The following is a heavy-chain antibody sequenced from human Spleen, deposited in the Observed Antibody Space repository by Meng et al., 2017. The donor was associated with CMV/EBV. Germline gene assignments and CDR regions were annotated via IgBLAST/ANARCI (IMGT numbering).Heavy chain of an antibody. Sequence: GGPLRLSCAASGFTFSSYAMHWVRQAPGKGLEWVAVISYDGSNKYYADSVKGRFTISRDNSKNTLYLQMNSLRAEDTAVYYCARELLRDYYYGMDVWGQGTTVTVSS. J-gene: IGHJ6*02. CDR2: ISYDGSNK. CDR3: ARELLRDYYYGMDV. D-gene: IGHD2-15*01. CDR1: GFTFSSYA. V-gene: IGHV3-30-3*01.